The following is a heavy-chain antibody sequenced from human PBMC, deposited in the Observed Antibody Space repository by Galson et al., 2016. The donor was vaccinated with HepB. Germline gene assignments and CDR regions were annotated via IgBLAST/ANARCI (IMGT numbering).Heavy chain of an antibody. CDR1: GYSFTSYW. CDR2: IDPSDSYT. CDR3: AAIGYCSSTSCLGGYYYYMDV. J-gene: IGHJ6*03. D-gene: IGHD2-2*01. Sequence: QSGAEVKKPGESLRISCKGSGYSFTSYWISWVRQMPGKGLEWMGRIDPSDSYTNYSPSFHGHVTIPADKSISTAYLQWSSLKASDTAMYYCAAIGYCSSTSCLGGYYYYMDVWGKGTTVTVSS. V-gene: IGHV5-10-1*01.